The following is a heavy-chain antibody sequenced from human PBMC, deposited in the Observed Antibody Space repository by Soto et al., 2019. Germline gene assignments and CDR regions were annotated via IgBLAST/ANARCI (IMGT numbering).Heavy chain of an antibody. Sequence: QVQLQESGPGLVKPSGTLSLTCAVSGGSISSSNWWSWVRQPPGKGLESIGEIYHSGSTNYNPSLKSRVTRSVDKSKNQFSLKLSSVTAADTAVYYCARDHTIAYSSGWYFYEGRQHAFDIWGQGTMVTVSS. J-gene: IGHJ3*02. D-gene: IGHD6-19*01. V-gene: IGHV4-4*02. CDR1: GGSISSSNW. CDR3: ARDHTIAYSSGWYFYEGRQHAFDI. CDR2: IYHSGST.